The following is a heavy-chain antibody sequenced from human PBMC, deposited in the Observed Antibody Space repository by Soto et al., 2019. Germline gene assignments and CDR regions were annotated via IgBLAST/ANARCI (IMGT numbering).Heavy chain of an antibody. V-gene: IGHV4-30-4*01. CDR3: ARAAHYSSPFRWFDP. CDR2: IYYSGST. D-gene: IGHD6-13*01. Sequence: SETLSLTCTVSGGSISSGDYYWSWIRQPPGKGLEWIGYIYYSGSTYYNPSLKSRVTISVDTSKNQFSLKLSSVTAADTAVYYCARAAHYSSPFRWFDPWGQGTLVTVSS. J-gene: IGHJ5*02. CDR1: GGSISSGDYY.